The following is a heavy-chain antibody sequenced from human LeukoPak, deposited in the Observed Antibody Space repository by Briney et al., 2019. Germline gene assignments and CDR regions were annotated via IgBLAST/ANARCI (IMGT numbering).Heavy chain of an antibody. V-gene: IGHV1-2*02. CDR2: INPKRGDT. CDR1: GYTFTSYD. Sequence: ASVKVSCKASGYTFTSYDINWVRQAPGQGLEWMGWINPKRGDTNYAQKFQGRVTMTRDTSISTAYMELSRLTSDDTAVYYCANRNGGNLPFWDYWGQGTLVIVSS. CDR3: ANRNGGNLPFWDY. J-gene: IGHJ4*02. D-gene: IGHD5-24*01.